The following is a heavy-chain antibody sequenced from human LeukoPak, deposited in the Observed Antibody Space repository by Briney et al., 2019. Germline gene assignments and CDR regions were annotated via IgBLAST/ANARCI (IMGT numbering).Heavy chain of an antibody. CDR2: INHSGST. V-gene: IGHV4-34*01. J-gene: IGHJ6*02. CDR3: ARGRRRIRPYYYGMDV. CDR1: GGSFSGYY. D-gene: IGHD5-18*01. Sequence: PSETLSLTCAVYGGSFSGYYWSWIRQPPGKGLEWIGEINHSGSTNYNPSLKSRVTISVDTSKNQFSLKLSPVTAADTAVYYCARGRRRIRPYYYGMDVWGQGTTVTVSS.